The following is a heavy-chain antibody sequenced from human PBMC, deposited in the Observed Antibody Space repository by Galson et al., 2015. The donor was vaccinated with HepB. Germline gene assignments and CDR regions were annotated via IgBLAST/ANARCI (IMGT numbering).Heavy chain of an antibody. CDR2: ISYDGSNK. CDR3: AKLAAAGTFDY. V-gene: IGHV3-30*18. D-gene: IGHD6-13*01. Sequence: SLRLSCAASGFTFSSYGMHWVRQAPGKGLEWVAVISYDGSNKYYADSVKGRFTISRDNSKNTLYLQMNSLRAEDTAVYYCAKLAAAGTFDYWGQGTLVTVSS. CDR1: GFTFSSYG. J-gene: IGHJ4*02.